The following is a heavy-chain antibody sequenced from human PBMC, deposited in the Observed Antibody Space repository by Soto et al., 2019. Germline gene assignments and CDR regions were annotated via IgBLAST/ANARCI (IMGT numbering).Heavy chain of an antibody. V-gene: IGHV3-30-3*01. Sequence: QVQLVESGGGVVQPWRSLRLSCAASGFTFSSYAIHWVRQAPGKGLEWVAVISYDGSNKYYADSVKGRFTISRDNSKNTLYLQMNSLRAEDTAVYYCARDWDYWGQGTLVTVSS. J-gene: IGHJ4*02. CDR3: ARDWDY. CDR2: ISYDGSNK. CDR1: GFTFSSYA.